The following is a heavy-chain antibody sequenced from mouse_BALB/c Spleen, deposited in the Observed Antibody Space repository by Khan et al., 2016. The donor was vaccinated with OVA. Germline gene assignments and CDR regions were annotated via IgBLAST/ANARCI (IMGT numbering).Heavy chain of an antibody. V-gene: IGHV5-6*01. J-gene: IGHJ3*01. Sequence: EVQGVESGGDLVKPGGSLKLSCAASGFTFSSYSMSWVRQTPDMRLKWVTTISSGGDYTYYPDSVKGRFTISRDNAKNTLYLQMSSLKSEDTAMYYCASHLTGSFAYWGQGTLVTVSA. CDR1: GFTFSSYS. D-gene: IGHD4-1*01. CDR2: ISSGGDYT. CDR3: ASHLTGSFAY.